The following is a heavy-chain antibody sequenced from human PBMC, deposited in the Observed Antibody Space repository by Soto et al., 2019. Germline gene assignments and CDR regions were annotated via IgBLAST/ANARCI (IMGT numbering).Heavy chain of an antibody. CDR3: ARGYPGDCSGGSCYRGSWFDP. CDR1: GGTFSSYA. V-gene: IGHV1-69*13. D-gene: IGHD2-15*01. CDR2: IIPIFGTA. Sequence: SVKVSCKASGGTFSSYAISWVRQAPGQGLEWMGGIIPIFGTANYAQKFQGRVTITADESTSTAYMELSSLRSEDTAVYYCARGYPGDCSGGSCYRGSWFDPWGQGTLVTVSS. J-gene: IGHJ5*02.